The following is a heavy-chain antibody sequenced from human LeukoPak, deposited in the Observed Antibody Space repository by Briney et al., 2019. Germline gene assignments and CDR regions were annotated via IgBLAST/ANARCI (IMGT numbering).Heavy chain of an antibody. CDR3: VRDDRRYGDYGYFDY. J-gene: IGHJ4*02. V-gene: IGHV3-66*01. D-gene: IGHD4-17*01. CDR1: GFTVRNTY. Sequence: PGGSLRLSCAASGFTVRNTYMNWVRQAPGKGLEWVSVIYSGGGTYYADSVKARFTISRDNSQNPLYLQLTSLRAEDTAVYHCVRDDRRYGDYGYFDYWGQGTLVTVSS. CDR2: IYSGGGT.